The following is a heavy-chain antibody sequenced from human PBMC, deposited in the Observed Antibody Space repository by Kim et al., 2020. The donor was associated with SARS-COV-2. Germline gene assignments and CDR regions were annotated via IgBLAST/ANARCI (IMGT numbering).Heavy chain of an antibody. CDR2: MNPNSGNT. CDR3: ARGSGYCSGGSCGSHYYYGMDV. V-gene: IGHV1-8*01. D-gene: IGHD2-15*01. J-gene: IGHJ6*02. CDR1: GYTFTTYD. Sequence: ASVKVSCKASGYTFTTYDINWVRQATGQGLEWMGWMNPNSGNTGYAQKFQGRVTMTSHTSLSTAYMELSSLRSEDTAVYYCARGSGYCSGGSCGSHYYYGMDVWGQGTTVTVSS.